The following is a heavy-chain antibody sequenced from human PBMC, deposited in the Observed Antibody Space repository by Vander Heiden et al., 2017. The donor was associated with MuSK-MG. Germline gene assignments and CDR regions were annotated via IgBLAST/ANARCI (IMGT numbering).Heavy chain of an antibody. J-gene: IGHJ4*02. Sequence: EVQLVESGGGLVQPGGSLRLACAASGFTFSSYEMNWGRQAPGKGLEWVSYISSSGSTIYYADSVKGRFTISRDNAKNSLYLQMNSLRAEDTAVYYCASKLLPRAAAGTIDYWGQGTLVTVSS. CDR3: ASKLLPRAAAGTIDY. D-gene: IGHD6-13*01. CDR2: ISSSGSTI. CDR1: GFTFSSYE. V-gene: IGHV3-48*03.